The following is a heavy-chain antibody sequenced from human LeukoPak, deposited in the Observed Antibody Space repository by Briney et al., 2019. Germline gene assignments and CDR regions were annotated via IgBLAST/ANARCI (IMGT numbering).Heavy chain of an antibody. Sequence: SLRLSCAASGFTFDDYAMHWVRQAPGKGLEWVSGISWNSGSIGYVDSVKGRFTISRDNAKNSLYLQMSNLRAEDTAVYFCARGGGLDVWGQGATVTVSS. CDR1: GFTFDDYA. CDR3: ARGGGLDV. J-gene: IGHJ6*02. V-gene: IGHV3-9*01. CDR2: ISWNSGSI. D-gene: IGHD3-16*01.